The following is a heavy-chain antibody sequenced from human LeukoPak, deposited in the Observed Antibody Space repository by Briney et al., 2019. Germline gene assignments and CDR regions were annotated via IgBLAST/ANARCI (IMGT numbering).Heavy chain of an antibody. CDR2: IYYSGST. Sequence: SETLSLTCAVSGYSISSSNWWGWIRQPPGKGLEWIEYIYYSGSTYYNPSLKSRVTMSVDTSKNQFSLKLSSVTAVDTAVYYCARTATGTDVFDYWGQGTLVTVSS. V-gene: IGHV4-28*01. J-gene: IGHJ4*02. CDR3: ARTATGTDVFDY. CDR1: GYSISSSNW. D-gene: IGHD1-1*01.